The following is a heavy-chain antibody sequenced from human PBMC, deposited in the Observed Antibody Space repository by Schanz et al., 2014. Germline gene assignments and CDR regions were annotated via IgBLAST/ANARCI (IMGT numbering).Heavy chain of an antibody. D-gene: IGHD5-18*01. V-gene: IGHV1-69*04. CDR2: IIPILGIA. CDR1: GYTFSNDD. Sequence: QVQLVQSGAEVKKPGTSVKVSCKTSGYTFSNDDINWVRQAPGQGLEWMGRIIPILGIANYAQKFQGRVTITADKSTFTAYMDVSSLRSEDTAVYYCARGPSQGYSYGHNIGAYYYGMDVWGQGTTVTVSS. CDR3: ARGPSQGYSYGHNIGAYYYGMDV. J-gene: IGHJ6*02.